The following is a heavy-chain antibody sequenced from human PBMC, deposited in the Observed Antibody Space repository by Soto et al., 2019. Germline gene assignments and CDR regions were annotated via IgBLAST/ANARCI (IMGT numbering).Heavy chain of an antibody. Sequence: GGSLRLSCAASGFSLNGQDMHWVRQAPAKGLEWVAVMRYDGSSTSYADSVKGRFTISRDNAKNTLYLQMNSLRAEDTAVYYCARVKLRYFDWAPGFDYWGQGTLVTVSS. D-gene: IGHD3-9*01. V-gene: IGHV3-74*01. J-gene: IGHJ4*02. CDR2: MRYDGSST. CDR1: GFSLNGQD. CDR3: ARVKLRYFDWAPGFDY.